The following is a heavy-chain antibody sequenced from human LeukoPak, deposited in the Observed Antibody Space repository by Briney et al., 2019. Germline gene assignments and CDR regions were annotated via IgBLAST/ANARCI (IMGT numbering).Heavy chain of an antibody. CDR1: GGSISSYY. Sequence: SETLSLTCTVSGGSISSYYWSWIRQPPGKGLEWIGYIYYSGSTNYNPSLKSRDTISVDTSKNQFSLKLSSVTAADTAVYYCARTPASAVEQQLVWRFDYWGQGTLVTVSS. CDR3: ARTPASAVEQQLVWRFDY. CDR2: IYYSGST. D-gene: IGHD6-13*01. J-gene: IGHJ4*02. V-gene: IGHV4-59*01.